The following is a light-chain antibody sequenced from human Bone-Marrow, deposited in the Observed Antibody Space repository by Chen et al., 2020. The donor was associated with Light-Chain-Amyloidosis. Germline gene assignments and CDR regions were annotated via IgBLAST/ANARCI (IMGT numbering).Light chain of an antibody. Sequence: NFMLTQPPSVSESPGKTVIISCTRSSGSIATNYVQWYQQRPGSSPTTVIYEDDQRLSGVPDRFSGSIDRSSNSASLTISGLKTEDEADYYCQSYQGSSQGVFGGGTKLTVL. CDR2: EDD. CDR1: SGSIATNY. V-gene: IGLV6-57*01. J-gene: IGLJ3*02. CDR3: QSYQGSSQGV.